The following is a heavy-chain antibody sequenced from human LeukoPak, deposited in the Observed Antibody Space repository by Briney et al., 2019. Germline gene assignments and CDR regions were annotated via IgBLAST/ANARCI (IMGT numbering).Heavy chain of an antibody. J-gene: IGHJ4*02. D-gene: IGHD1/OR15-1a*01. CDR1: RFTFSTYW. V-gene: IGHV3-74*01. CDR2: INSDGSST. CDR3: ASLSNTDKDDY. Sequence: GGSLRLSCAASRFTFSTYWMHWVRQAPGKGLVWVSRINSDGSSTGYADSVKGRFTISRDNAKNSLYLQMNSLRAEDTAVYYCASLSNTDKDDYWGQGTLVTVSS.